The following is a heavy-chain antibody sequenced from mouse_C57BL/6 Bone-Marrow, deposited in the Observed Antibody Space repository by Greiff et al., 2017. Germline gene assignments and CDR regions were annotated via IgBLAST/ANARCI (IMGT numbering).Heavy chain of an antibody. D-gene: IGHD2-2*01. J-gene: IGHJ1*03. CDR1: GYSFTDYN. Sequence: EVKLMESGPELVKPGASVKISCKASGYSFTDYNMNWVKQSNGKSLEWIGVINPNYGTTSYNQKFKGKATLTVDQSSSTAYMQLNSLTSEDSAVYYCAGAPYGYGSWYFDVWGTGTTVTVSS. CDR3: AGAPYGYGSWYFDV. V-gene: IGHV1-39*01. CDR2: INPNYGTT.